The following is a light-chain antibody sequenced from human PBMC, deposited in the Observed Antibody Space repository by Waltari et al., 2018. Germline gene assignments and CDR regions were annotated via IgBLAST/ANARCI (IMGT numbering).Light chain of an antibody. CDR1: QSISSY. V-gene: IGKV1-39*01. J-gene: IGKJ2*01. CDR3: QQSYSTPPYT. Sequence: DIQMTQSPSSLSASVGDRVTITCRASQSISSYLNWYQQKPGKAPKLLIYAASSLQSGVSSRFSGSGSGTDFTLTISILQPEDFATYYCQQSYSTPPYTFGQGTKLEIK. CDR2: AAS.